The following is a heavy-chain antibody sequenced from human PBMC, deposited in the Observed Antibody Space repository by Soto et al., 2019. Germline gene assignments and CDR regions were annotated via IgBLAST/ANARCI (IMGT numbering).Heavy chain of an antibody. Sequence: SETLSLTCTVSGGSISSSSYYWGWIRQPPGKGLEWIGSIYYSGSTYYNPSLKSRVTISVDTSKNQFSLKLSSVTAADTAVYYCARRGRVGVFPVAGPPPPFDYWGQGTLVTVSS. D-gene: IGHD1-26*01. CDR3: ARRGRVGVFPVAGPPPPFDY. CDR1: GGSISSSSYY. CDR2: IYYSGST. V-gene: IGHV4-39*01. J-gene: IGHJ4*02.